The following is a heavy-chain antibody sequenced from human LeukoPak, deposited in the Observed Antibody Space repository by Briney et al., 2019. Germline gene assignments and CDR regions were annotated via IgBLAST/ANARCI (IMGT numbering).Heavy chain of an antibody. CDR3: ARRDGDNYDFDY. J-gene: IGHJ4*02. CDR2: GFYIGRT. Sequence: SETLSLTCTVSGASVRRHYWSWIRQTPGKGLEWLGYGFYIGRTNYNPSLGSRVAISLDTSKNQFSLRLTAVTAADTAVYYCARRDGDNYDFDYWGRGILVTVSS. D-gene: IGHD5-24*01. CDR1: GASVRRHY. V-gene: IGHV4-59*02.